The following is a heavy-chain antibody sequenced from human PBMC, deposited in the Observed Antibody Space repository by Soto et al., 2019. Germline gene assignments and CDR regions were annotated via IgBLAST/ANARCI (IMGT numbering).Heavy chain of an antibody. V-gene: IGHV2-5*02. Sequence: QVTLKESGPTLVKPTQTLTLTCTVSGLSLRTTGVGVGWVRQPPGKALEWLALLYWDDDKRYSPSLRSRLTIAKDISEKQVVLTMTNMDTVDPATYYCVHSRCGGDCLEIYSSHAYNGLDVWGQGTTVTVSS. CDR3: VHSRCGGDCLEIYSSHAYNGLDV. CDR2: LYWDDDK. CDR1: GLSLRTTGVG. J-gene: IGHJ6*02. D-gene: IGHD2-21*02.